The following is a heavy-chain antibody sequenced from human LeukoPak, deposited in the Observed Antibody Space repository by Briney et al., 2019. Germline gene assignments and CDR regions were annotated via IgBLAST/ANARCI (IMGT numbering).Heavy chain of an antibody. V-gene: IGHV3-30*03. CDR1: GFTFSSYG. Sequence: PGGSLRLSCAASGFTFSSYGMHWVRQAPGKGLEWVAVISYDGSNKYYADSVKGRFTISRDNSKNTLYLQMNSLRAEDTAVYYCARDTTELIPAANEGGDYWGQGTLVTVSS. J-gene: IGHJ4*02. CDR2: ISYDGSNK. D-gene: IGHD2-2*01. CDR3: ARDTTELIPAANEGGDY.